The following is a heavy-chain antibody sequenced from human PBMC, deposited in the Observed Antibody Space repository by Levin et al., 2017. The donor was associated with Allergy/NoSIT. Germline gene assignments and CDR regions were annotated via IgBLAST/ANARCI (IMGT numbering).Heavy chain of an antibody. CDR1: GGSISSGGYY. Sequence: SQTLSLTCTVSGGSISSGGYYWSWIRQHPGKGLEWIGYIYYSGSTYYNPSLKSRVTISVDTSKNHFSLKLSSVTAADTAVYYCVRTGVWGSYRSFDYWGQGTLVTVSS. CDR2: IYYSGST. V-gene: IGHV4-31*03. D-gene: IGHD3-16*02. J-gene: IGHJ4*02. CDR3: VRTGVWGSYRSFDY.